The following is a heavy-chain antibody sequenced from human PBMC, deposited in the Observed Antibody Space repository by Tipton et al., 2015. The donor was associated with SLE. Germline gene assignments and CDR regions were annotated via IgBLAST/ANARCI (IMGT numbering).Heavy chain of an antibody. Sequence: TLSLTCTVSGGSVNSDEYYWGWIRQPPGKGLEWIGRITNNGNTYYIPSFQSRVTMSVDTSKNHFSLKLSSVTAADTAVYYCATGERPHVWGQGTMVTVSS. CDR2: ITNNGNT. CDR3: ATGERPHV. CDR1: GGSVNSDEYY. V-gene: IGHV4-39*02. D-gene: IGHD1-26*01. J-gene: IGHJ3*01.